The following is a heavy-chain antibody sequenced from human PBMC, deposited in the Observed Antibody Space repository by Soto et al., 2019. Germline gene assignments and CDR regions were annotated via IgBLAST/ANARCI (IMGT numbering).Heavy chain of an antibody. Sequence: EVQLLESGGGLVQPGGSLRLSCAASGFSFSSYGMSWVRQAPGKGLEWVSTIIGSGDSTLYADSVKGRVTISRDNSKNSLYLQIHSLRAEDTAVYYCAKHRYFGAYESDYWGQGTLVTVSS. CDR2: IIGSGDST. V-gene: IGHV3-23*01. J-gene: IGHJ4*02. D-gene: IGHD3-9*01. CDR3: AKHRYFGAYESDY. CDR1: GFSFSSYG.